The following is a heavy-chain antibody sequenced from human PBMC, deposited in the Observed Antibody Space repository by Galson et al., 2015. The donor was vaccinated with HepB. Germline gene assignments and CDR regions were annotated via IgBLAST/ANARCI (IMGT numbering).Heavy chain of an antibody. D-gene: IGHD5-18*01. Sequence: SVKVSCKASGYTFTSYGISWVRQAPGQGLEWMGWISAYNGDTNYAQKFQGRVTLTTATSTSTAYMELRSLRSDDAAVYYCARGSSTADYWGQGTLVTVSS. CDR3: ARGSSTADY. CDR2: ISAYNGDT. J-gene: IGHJ4*02. V-gene: IGHV1-18*01. CDR1: GYTFTSYG.